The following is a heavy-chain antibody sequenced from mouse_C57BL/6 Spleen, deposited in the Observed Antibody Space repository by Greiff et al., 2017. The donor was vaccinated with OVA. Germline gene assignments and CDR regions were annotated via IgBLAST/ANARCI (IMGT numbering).Heavy chain of an antibody. Sequence: VQLQQSGPELVKPGASVKISCKASGYAFSSSWMNWVKQRPGKGLEWIGRIYPGDGDTNYNGKFKGKATLTADKSSSTAYMPLSSLTSEDSAVYFCARPYYGSSYDAMDYWGQGTSVTVSS. J-gene: IGHJ4*01. CDR3: ARPYYGSSYDAMDY. CDR2: IYPGDGDT. V-gene: IGHV1-82*01. D-gene: IGHD1-1*01. CDR1: GYAFSSSW.